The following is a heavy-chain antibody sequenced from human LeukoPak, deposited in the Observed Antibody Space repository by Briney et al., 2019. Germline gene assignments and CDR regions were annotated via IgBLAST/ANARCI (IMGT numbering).Heavy chain of an antibody. CDR2: INPNSGGT. D-gene: IGHD6-6*01. J-gene: IGHJ5*02. V-gene: IGHV1-2*06. CDR3: ARDLAARLGWFDP. CDR1: GYTFTGYY. Sequence: GASVKVSCKASGYTFTGYYMHWVRQAPGQGLEWMGRINPNSGGTNYAQKFQGRVTMTRDTSISTAYMELSSLRSEDTAVYYCARDLAARLGWFDPWGQGTLVTVSS.